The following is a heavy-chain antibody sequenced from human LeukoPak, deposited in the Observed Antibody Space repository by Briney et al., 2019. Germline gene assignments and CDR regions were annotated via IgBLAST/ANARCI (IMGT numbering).Heavy chain of an antibody. CDR3: AGSTITTRGVGDFDI. CDR2: TYYRSKWYN. CDR1: GDSVSSNSAA. Sequence: SQTLSLTCAISGDSVSSNSAAWNWIRQSPSRGLEWLGRTYYRSKWYNDYNLSVKSRVSINPDTTKNQFSLQLKSVTPEDTAVYYCAGSTITTRGVGDFDIWGPGTVVTVSS. V-gene: IGHV6-1*01. J-gene: IGHJ3*02. D-gene: IGHD1-26*01.